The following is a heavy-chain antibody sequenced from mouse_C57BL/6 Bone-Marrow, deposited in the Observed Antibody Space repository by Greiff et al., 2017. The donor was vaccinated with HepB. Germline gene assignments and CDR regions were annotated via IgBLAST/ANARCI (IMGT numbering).Heavy chain of an antibody. CDR2: IDPENGDT. D-gene: IGHD1-1*01. Sequence: EVQVVESGAELVRPGASVKLSCTASGFNIKDDYMHWVKQRPEQGLEWIGWIDPENGDTEYASKFQGKATITADTSSNTAYLQLSSLTSEDTAVSYCTLSSGGWYFDVWGRGNAVTVTA. CDR1: GFNIKDDY. CDR3: TLSSGGWYFDV. V-gene: IGHV14-4*01. J-gene: IGHJ1*03.